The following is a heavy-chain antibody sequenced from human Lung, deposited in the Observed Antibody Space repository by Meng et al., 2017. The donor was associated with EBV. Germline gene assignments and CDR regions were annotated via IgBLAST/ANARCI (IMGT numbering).Heavy chain of an antibody. Sequence: EVQLVESGGGLVKAGGSLRLSCAASGFTFNHYNMHWVRQAPGKGLEWVSSITGVSSYIYYAESVKGRFTISRDNAKNSLFLQMNSLRADDTGVYYCARDLTAVAAFDYWGKGTLVTVSA. CDR2: ITGVSSYI. CDR3: ARDLTAVAAFDY. D-gene: IGHD6-19*01. V-gene: IGHV3-21*02. J-gene: IGHJ4*02. CDR1: GFTFNHYN.